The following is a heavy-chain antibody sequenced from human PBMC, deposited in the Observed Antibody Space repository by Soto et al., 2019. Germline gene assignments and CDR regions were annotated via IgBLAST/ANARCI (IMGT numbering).Heavy chain of an antibody. CDR2: ISGSGGSN. D-gene: IGHD1-26*01. CDR1: GSSFRGIA. V-gene: IGHV3-23*01. Sequence: SLTPSCPAPGSSFRGIAMRWVRQDPGKRLEWGSAISGSGGSNSYADSVKGRYTISSDNPQNTLYLQMNSLRAEDTAVYYGAKEIVGATVHWGQGTLVTVSS. J-gene: IGHJ4*02. CDR3: AKEIVGATVH.